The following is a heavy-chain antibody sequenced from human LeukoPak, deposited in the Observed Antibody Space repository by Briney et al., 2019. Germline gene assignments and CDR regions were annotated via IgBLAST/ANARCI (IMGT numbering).Heavy chain of an antibody. Sequence: ASVKVSCKASGYTFTDYYLHWVRQAPGQGLEWMGWINPNSGGTNYAQKFQGRVTMTRDTSISTAYMELSRLRSDDTAVYYCARPSRVYDAFDIWGQGTMVTVSS. CDR3: ARPSRVYDAFDI. D-gene: IGHD2-8*01. CDR1: GYTFTDYY. CDR2: INPNSGGT. J-gene: IGHJ3*02. V-gene: IGHV1-2*02.